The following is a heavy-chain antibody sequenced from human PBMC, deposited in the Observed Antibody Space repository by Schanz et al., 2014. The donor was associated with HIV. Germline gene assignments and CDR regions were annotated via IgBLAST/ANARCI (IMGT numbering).Heavy chain of an antibody. V-gene: IGHV3-9*01. Sequence: EVQLVESGGALVQPGRSLRLSCAASGFTFDDYAMHWVRQAPGKGLEWVSGISWNSGSIGYADSVKGRFTISRDNAKNSLYLQMNSLRGEDTALYHCAKDLSVYNVHSIMVTPPVGYGMDVWGQGTTVTVS. CDR2: ISWNSGSI. CDR3: AKDLSVYNVHSIMVTPPVGYGMDV. CDR1: GFTFDDYA. D-gene: IGHD5-18*01. J-gene: IGHJ6*02.